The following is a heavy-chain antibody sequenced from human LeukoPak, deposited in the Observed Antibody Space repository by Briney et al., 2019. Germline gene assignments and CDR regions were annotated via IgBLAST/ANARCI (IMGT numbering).Heavy chain of an antibody. CDR2: IYTSGST. CDR1: GGSISSYY. Sequence: SETLSPTCTVSGGSISSYYWSWIRQPAGKGLEWIGRIYTSGSTNYNPSLKSRVTMSVDTSKNQFSLKLSSVTAADTAVYYCARGGFGYDDHDPFDISGQGTMVTVSS. J-gene: IGHJ3*02. D-gene: IGHD3-10*01. V-gene: IGHV4-4*07. CDR3: ARGGFGYDDHDPFDI.